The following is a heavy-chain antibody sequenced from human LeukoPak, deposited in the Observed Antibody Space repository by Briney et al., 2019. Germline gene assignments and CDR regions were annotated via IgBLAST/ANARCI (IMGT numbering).Heavy chain of an antibody. Sequence: SETLSLTCAVYGGSFSGYYWSWIRQPPGKGLEWIGEINHSGSTNYNPSLKSRVTISVDTSKNQFSLKLSSVTAADTAVYYCARGESLYIYYYGSGSYYFDYWGQGTLVTVSS. CDR2: INHSGST. V-gene: IGHV4-34*01. CDR1: GGSFSGYY. D-gene: IGHD3-10*01. J-gene: IGHJ4*02. CDR3: ARGESLYIYYYGSGSYYFDY.